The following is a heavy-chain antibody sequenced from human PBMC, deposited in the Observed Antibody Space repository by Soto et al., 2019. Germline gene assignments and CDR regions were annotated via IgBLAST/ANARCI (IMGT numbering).Heavy chain of an antibody. Sequence: ASVKVSCKASGGTFSSYAISWVRQAPGQGLEWMGGIIPIFGTANYAQKFQGRVTITADESTSTAYMELSSLRSEDTAVYYCARMGAVAGGAFDIWGQGTMVTVSS. CDR2: IIPIFGTA. D-gene: IGHD6-19*01. CDR1: GGTFSSYA. V-gene: IGHV1-69*13. CDR3: ARMGAVAGGAFDI. J-gene: IGHJ3*02.